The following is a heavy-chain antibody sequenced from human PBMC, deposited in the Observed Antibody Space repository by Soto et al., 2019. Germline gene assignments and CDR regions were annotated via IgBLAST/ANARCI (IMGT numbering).Heavy chain of an antibody. Sequence: SVKVSCKASGGSFNICTINWVRQAPGQGLEWMGGVLPIFGTTNYAQKFQGRVTITADESTSTAYMELSRLRSEGTAVYYCARAGTEYSRPFYYFDYWGQGTLVTVSS. D-gene: IGHD6-6*01. CDR3: ARAGTEYSRPFYYFDY. CDR2: VLPIFGTT. CDR1: GGSFNICT. V-gene: IGHV1-69*13. J-gene: IGHJ4*02.